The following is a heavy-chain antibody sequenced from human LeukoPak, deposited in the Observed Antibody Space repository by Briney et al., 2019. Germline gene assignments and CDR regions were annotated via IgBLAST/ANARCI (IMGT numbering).Heavy chain of an antibody. J-gene: IGHJ4*02. Sequence: SETLSLTCAVYGGSFSGYYWSWIRQPPGKGLEWIGEINHSGSTNYNPSLKSRVTTSVDTSKHQFSLKLSSVTAADTAVYYCARESTVIDKGIDYWGQGTLVTVSS. CDR2: INHSGST. CDR1: GGSFSGYY. D-gene: IGHD4-17*01. V-gene: IGHV4-34*01. CDR3: ARESTVIDKGIDY.